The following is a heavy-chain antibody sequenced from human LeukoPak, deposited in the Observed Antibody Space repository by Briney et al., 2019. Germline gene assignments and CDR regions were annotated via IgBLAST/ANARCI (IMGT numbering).Heavy chain of an antibody. J-gene: IGHJ4*02. D-gene: IGHD3-10*01. CDR1: GYTFTSYG. CDR3: ATSYGSGSYFGY. CDR2: ISAYNGNT. Sequence: ASVKVSCXASGYTFTSYGISWVRQAPGQGLEWMGWISAYNGNTNYAQKLQGRVTMTTDTSTSTAYMGLRSLRSDDTAVYYCATSYGSGSYFGYWGQGTLVTVSS. V-gene: IGHV1-18*01.